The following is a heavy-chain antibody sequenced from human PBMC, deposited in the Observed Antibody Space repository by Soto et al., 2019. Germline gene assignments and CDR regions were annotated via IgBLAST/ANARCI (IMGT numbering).Heavy chain of an antibody. J-gene: IGHJ5*02. CDR1: GGTLSSYS. V-gene: IGHV1-69*01. CDR3: AGDKYQLLYNWFDP. D-gene: IGHD2-2*01. CDR2: IVHPSGRA. Sequence: QVQLVQSGAEVKKPGSSVKVSCKASGGTLSSYSISWVRQAPGQGLEWMGGIVHPSGRATCAQKFQGRVTITADAFTSTAYMELTSLSSADTAVYYCAGDKYQLLYNWFDPWGQGTLVTVSS.